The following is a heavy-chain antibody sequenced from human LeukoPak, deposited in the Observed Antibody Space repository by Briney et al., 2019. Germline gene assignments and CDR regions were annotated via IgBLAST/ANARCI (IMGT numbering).Heavy chain of an antibody. D-gene: IGHD6-25*01. CDR1: GGSISSSSYY. CDR3: ATSDDAAGTS. CDR2: IYYSGST. J-gene: IGHJ5*02. Sequence: SETLSLTCTVSGGSISSSSYYWGWIRQPPGKGLEWIGSIYYSGSTYYNPSLKSRVTISVDTSKNQFSLKLSSVTAADTAVYYCATSDDAAGTSWGRGTLVTVSS. V-gene: IGHV4-39*01.